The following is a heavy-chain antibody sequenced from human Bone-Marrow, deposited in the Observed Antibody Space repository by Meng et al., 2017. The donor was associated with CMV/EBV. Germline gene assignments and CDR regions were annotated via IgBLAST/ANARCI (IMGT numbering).Heavy chain of an antibody. V-gene: IGHV4-61*08. J-gene: IGHJ4*02. CDR2: IYYSGSG. D-gene: IGHD2-15*01. Sequence: SETLSLTCTVSGGSISSGDYYWSWIRQPPGKGLEWIGYIYYSGSGYYNPSLKSRVTMSVDTSENQLSLRLSSVTAADTAVYYCATVNGGRVGYWGQGTLVTVSS. CDR1: GGSISSGDYY. CDR3: ATVNGGRVGY.